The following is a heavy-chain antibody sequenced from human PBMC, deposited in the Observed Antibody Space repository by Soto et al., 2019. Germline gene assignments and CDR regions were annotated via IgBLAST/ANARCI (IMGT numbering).Heavy chain of an antibody. CDR3: ARASGDPEENWFDP. J-gene: IGHJ5*02. V-gene: IGHV3-74*01. CDR2: INSDGSST. D-gene: IGHD2-21*02. Sequence: EVQLVESGGGLVQPGGSLRLSCAASGFTFSSYWMHWVRQAPGKGLVWVSRINSDGSSTSYADSVKGRFTISRDNAKNTLYLQMNSLRAEDTAVYYCARASGDPEENWFDPWGQGTLVTVSS. CDR1: GFTFSSYW.